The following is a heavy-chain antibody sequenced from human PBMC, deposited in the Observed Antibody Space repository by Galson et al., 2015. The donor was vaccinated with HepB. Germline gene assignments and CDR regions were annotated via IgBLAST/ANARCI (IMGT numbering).Heavy chain of an antibody. CDR1: GFTFSSYG. D-gene: IGHD6-6*01. Sequence: SLRLSCAASGFTFSSYGMHWVRQAPGKGLEWVAIISDDGYNKYYVDSVKGRFTISRDNSKNTLFLRMNSLRAEDTAMYYCANANKDSTSHHDSNYYMDVWGKGTTVTVSS. CDR3: ANANKDSTSHHDSNYYMDV. CDR2: ISDDGYNK. V-gene: IGHV3-30*18. J-gene: IGHJ6*03.